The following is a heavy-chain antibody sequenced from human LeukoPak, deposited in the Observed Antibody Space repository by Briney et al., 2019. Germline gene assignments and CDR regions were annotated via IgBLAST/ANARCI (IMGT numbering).Heavy chain of an antibody. CDR1: GFTFSSYS. J-gene: IGHJ5*02. Sequence: AGSLRLSCAASGFTFSSYSMNWVRQAPGKGLEWVSSISSSSSYIYYADSVKGRFTISRDNAKNSLYLQMNSLRAEDTAVYYCAELGITMTGGAWGKGPRVTISS. CDR2: ISSSSSYI. D-gene: IGHD3-10*02. V-gene: IGHV3-21*01. CDR3: AELGITMTGGA.